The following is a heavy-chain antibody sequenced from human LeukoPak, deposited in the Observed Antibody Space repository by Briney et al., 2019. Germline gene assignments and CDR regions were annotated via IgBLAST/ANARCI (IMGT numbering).Heavy chain of an antibody. CDR2: INPSGGST. Sequence: ASVKVSCKASGYTFTSYYMHWVRQAPGQGLEWMGIINPSGGSTSYAQKFQGRVTMTRDTSTSTVYMELNSLRAEDTAVYYCARVGQYQDAYYYYYYMDVWGKGTTVTVSS. J-gene: IGHJ6*03. CDR3: ARVGQYQDAYYYYYYMDV. D-gene: IGHD2-2*01. V-gene: IGHV1-46*01. CDR1: GYTFTSYY.